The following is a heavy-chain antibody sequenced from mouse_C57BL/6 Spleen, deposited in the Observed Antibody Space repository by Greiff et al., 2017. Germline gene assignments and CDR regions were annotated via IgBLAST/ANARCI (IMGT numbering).Heavy chain of an antibody. J-gene: IGHJ2*01. D-gene: IGHD1-1*01. CDR3: TTGGYYGSSYGYY. CDR2: IDPEDGDP. V-gene: IGHV14-1*01. Sequence: EVQLQQSGAELVRPGASVKLSCTASGFNIKDYYMHWVKQRPEQGLEWIGRIDPEDGDPEYAPKFQGKATMTADTSSNTAYLQLSSLTSEDTAVYYCTTGGYYGSSYGYYWGQGTTLTVSS. CDR1: GFNIKDYY.